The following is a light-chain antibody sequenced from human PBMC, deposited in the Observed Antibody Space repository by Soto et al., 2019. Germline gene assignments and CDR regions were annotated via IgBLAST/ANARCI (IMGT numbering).Light chain of an antibody. J-gene: IGKJ2*01. Sequence: DIQMTQSPSSLSASVGDRVTITCRASRSISGLLAWYQQKSGKAPNLLIYHISSLESGVPSRFSGSGSGTEFTLTISSLQPDDFATYYCQEYSTFSYTFGQGTRLEI. CDR3: QEYSTFSYT. V-gene: IGKV1-5*01. CDR1: RSISGL. CDR2: HIS.